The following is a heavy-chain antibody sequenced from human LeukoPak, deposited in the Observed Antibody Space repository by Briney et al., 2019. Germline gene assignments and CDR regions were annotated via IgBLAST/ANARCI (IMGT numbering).Heavy chain of an antibody. CDR1: GFSFSSYS. J-gene: IGHJ5*02. D-gene: IGHD5-24*01. V-gene: IGHV3-21*01. CDR2: ISGGSSYI. Sequence: GGSLRLSCAASGFSFSSYSMNWVRQAPGKGLEWVSSISGGSSYIYYAVSVKGRFTISRDNAKNSLFLQMNSLRAEDTAVYYCSRVDENGYNFAWGQGTLVTVSS. CDR3: SRVDENGYNFA.